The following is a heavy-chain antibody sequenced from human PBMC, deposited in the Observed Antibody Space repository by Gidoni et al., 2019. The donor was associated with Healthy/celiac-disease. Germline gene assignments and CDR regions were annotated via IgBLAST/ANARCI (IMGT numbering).Heavy chain of an antibody. CDR1: GFTFRSYA. D-gene: IGHD5-18*01. CDR2: ISGSVGST. CDR3: AKVLFGYSYGGPFDY. J-gene: IGHJ4*02. Sequence: EVQLLESGGGLVQPGGSLRLSCAASGFTFRSYAMSWVRQAPGKGLEWVSAISGSVGSTYYADSLKGRFTISRDNSKNTLYLQMNSLRAEDTAVYYCAKVLFGYSYGGPFDYWGQGTLVTVSS. V-gene: IGHV3-23*01.